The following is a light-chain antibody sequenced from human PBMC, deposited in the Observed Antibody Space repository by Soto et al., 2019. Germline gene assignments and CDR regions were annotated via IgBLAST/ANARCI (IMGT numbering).Light chain of an antibody. CDR2: DVS. V-gene: IGLV2-14*03. CDR3: SSYTGSSNSLV. CDR1: SSDVGGYNY. J-gene: IGLJ2*01. Sequence: QSALTQPASVSGSPGQSITISCTGTSSDVGGYNYVSWYQHYPGKAPKLVIYDVSNRPSGVSNRFSGSKSGNTASLTISGLQVEDGADYYCSSYTGSSNSLVFGGGTKLTVL.